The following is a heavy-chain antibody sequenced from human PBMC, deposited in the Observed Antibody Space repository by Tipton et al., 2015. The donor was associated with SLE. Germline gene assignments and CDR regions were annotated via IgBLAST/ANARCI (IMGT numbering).Heavy chain of an antibody. CDR2: ICDIGNT. V-gene: IGHV4-61*10. J-gene: IGHJ4*02. CDR3: ARQYDYDLRFFAY. CDR1: GGSISSGSYY. Sequence: TLSLTCTVSGGSISSGSYYWSWIRQPAGKGLEWIGYICDIGNTNYNPSLKSRVTISVDTSKNQFSLKLSSVTAADTAVYYCARQYDYDLRFFAYWGQGTLVTVSS. D-gene: IGHD3-3*01.